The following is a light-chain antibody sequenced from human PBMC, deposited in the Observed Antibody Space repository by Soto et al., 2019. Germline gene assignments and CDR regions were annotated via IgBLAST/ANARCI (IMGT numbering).Light chain of an antibody. CDR2: NVI. CDR1: SSDVGGYNY. V-gene: IGLV2-14*01. J-gene: IGLJ1*01. Sequence: QSALTQPASVSGSPGQSITISCTGTSSDVGGYNYVSWYQQLPGKAPKLMIYNVINRPSGVSNRFSGSKSGNTASLTISGLQAEDEADYYCSSYTSSSTPDVFGTGTKVTVL. CDR3: SSYTSSSTPDV.